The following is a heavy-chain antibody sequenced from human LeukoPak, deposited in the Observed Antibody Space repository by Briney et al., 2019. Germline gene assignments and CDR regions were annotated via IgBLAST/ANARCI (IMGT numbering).Heavy chain of an antibody. CDR2: IYYSGST. Sequence: PSETLSLTCTVSGGSLSSSSYYWGWIRQPPGKGLEWIGSIYYSGSTYYNPSLKSRVTISVDTSKNQFSLKLSSVTAADTAVYYCASLGVMDGVRWFDPWGQGTLVTVSS. J-gene: IGHJ5*02. D-gene: IGHD3-16*01. V-gene: IGHV4-39*07. CDR1: GGSLSSSSYY. CDR3: ASLGVMDGVRWFDP.